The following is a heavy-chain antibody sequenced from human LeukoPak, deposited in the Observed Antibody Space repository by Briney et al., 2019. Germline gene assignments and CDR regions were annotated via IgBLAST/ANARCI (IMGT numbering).Heavy chain of an antibody. CDR2: ISAYNGNT. V-gene: IGHV1-18*01. Sequence: ASVKVSCKASGYTFTSYGISWVRQAPGQGLEWMGWISAYNGNTNYAQKLQGRVTMTRDTSITTAYLELSSLRSEDTAVYYCARSAFGSGVYFDSWGQGTLVTVSS. D-gene: IGHD3-10*01. J-gene: IGHJ4*02. CDR3: ARSAFGSGVYFDS. CDR1: GYTFTSYG.